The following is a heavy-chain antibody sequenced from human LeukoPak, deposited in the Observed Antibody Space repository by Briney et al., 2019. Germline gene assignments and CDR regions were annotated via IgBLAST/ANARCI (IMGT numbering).Heavy chain of an antibody. CDR3: ARVRFLEWFGVGYYYMDV. Sequence: SETLSLTCAVYGGSSSGYYWSWIRQPPGKGLEWIGEINHSGSTNYNPSLKSRVTISVDTSKNQFSLKLSSVTAADTAVYYCARVRFLEWFGVGYYYMDVWGKGTTVTVSS. CDR1: GGSSSGYY. J-gene: IGHJ6*03. CDR2: INHSGST. D-gene: IGHD3-3*01. V-gene: IGHV4-34*01.